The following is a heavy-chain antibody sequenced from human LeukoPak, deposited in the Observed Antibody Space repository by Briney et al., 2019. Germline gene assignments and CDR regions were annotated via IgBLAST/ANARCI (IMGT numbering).Heavy chain of an antibody. D-gene: IGHD6-19*01. CDR2: VFYGGST. Sequence: SETLSLTCTVSGGSISSYYWSWIRQSPGKGLEWIGYVFYGGSTIYSPSLKSRVTISVDTSKNQISLKLTSVTAADTAVFYCARFAGYSSGRHDYWGQGALVTVSS. CDR3: ARFAGYSSGRHDY. V-gene: IGHV4-59*01. J-gene: IGHJ4*02. CDR1: GGSISSYY.